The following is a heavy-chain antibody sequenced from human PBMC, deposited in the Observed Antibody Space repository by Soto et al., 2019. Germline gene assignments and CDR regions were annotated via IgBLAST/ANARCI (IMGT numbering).Heavy chain of an antibody. D-gene: IGHD1-7*01. J-gene: IGHJ6*02. V-gene: IGHV3-30-3*01. CDR1: GFTFSSYA. CDR2: ISYDGSNK. CDR3: ARDTGVELRGYYYYGMDV. Sequence: GGSLRLSCAASGFTFSSYAMHWVRQAPGKGLEWVAVISYDGSNKYYADSVKGRFTISRDNSKNTLYLQMNSLRAEDTAVYYCARDTGVELRGYYYYGMDVWGQGTTVTVSS.